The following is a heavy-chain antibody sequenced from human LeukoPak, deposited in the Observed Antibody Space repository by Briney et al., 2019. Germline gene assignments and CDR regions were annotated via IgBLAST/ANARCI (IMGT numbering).Heavy chain of an antibody. CDR1: GFTFDDYG. D-gene: IGHD2-2*01. CDR3: ARGYDCSSTSCYDY. Sequence: GGSLRLSCAASGFTFDDYGMSWVRQAPGKGLEWVSGINWNGGSTGYAGSVKGRFTISRDNAKNSLYLQMNSLRAEDTALYHCARGYDCSSTSCYDYWGQGTLVTVSS. CDR2: INWNGGST. J-gene: IGHJ4*02. V-gene: IGHV3-20*01.